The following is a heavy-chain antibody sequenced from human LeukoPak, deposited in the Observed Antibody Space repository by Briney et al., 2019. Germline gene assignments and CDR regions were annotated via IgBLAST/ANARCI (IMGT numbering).Heavy chain of an antibody. CDR3: ARGRYCSSTTCCFDY. CDR2: VDSSSTYI. CDR1: GFTLSTYT. V-gene: IGHV3-21*01. J-gene: IGHJ4*02. D-gene: IGHD2-2*01. Sequence: GGSLRLSCAASGFTLSTYTMNWVRQAPGKGLGWVSSVDSSSTYIYSAVSLKGRFTISRDNAKNSLYLQMSSLRAEDTAVYFCARGRYCSSTTCCFDYWGQGTLVTVSS.